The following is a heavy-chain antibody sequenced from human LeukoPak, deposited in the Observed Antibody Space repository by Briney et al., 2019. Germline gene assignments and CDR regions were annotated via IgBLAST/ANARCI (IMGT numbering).Heavy chain of an antibody. J-gene: IGHJ4*02. CDR3: ARGRIAVAGNPPDY. D-gene: IGHD6-19*01. V-gene: IGHV3-48*03. CDR2: ISSSGSTI. CDR1: GFTFSSYE. Sequence: GGSLRLSCAASGFTFSSYEMNWVRQAPGKGLEWVSYISSSGSTIYYADSVKGRFTISRDNAKNSLYLQMNSLRAEDTAVYYCARGRIAVAGNPPDYWGQGTLVTVSS.